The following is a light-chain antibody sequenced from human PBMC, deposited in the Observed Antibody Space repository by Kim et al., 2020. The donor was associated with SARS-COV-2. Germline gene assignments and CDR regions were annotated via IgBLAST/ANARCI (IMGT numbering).Light chain of an antibody. CDR1: QSVAGNY. V-gene: IGKV3-20*01. CDR3: QQYGDSTRT. Sequence: SPGERATLSCRASQSVAGNYVAWYQQRPGQAPRLLIYGASIRFTGIPDRFSGSGSGTDFTLTISRLEPEDFAVYFCQQYGDSTRTFGQGTKVDIK. J-gene: IGKJ1*01. CDR2: GAS.